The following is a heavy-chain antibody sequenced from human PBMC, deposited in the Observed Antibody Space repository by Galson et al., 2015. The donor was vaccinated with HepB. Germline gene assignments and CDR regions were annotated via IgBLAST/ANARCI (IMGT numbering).Heavy chain of an antibody. CDR2: ISWDGGST. J-gene: IGHJ4*02. Sequence: SLRLSCAASGFTFDDYTMHWVRQAPGKGLEWVSLISWDGGSTYYADSVKGRFTISRDNSKNSLYLQMNSLRTEDTALYYCAKSSGYSGYDLDYWGQGTLVTVSS. D-gene: IGHD5-12*01. CDR1: GFTFDDYT. CDR3: AKSSGYSGYDLDY. V-gene: IGHV3-43*01.